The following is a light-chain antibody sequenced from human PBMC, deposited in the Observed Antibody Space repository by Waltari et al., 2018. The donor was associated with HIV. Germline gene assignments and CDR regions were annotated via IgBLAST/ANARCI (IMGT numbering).Light chain of an antibody. CDR3: LQHKDYPWT. Sequence: TITCRASQDIRNDLGWYQQKPGEAPKRLISGASSLQSGVPPTFSGSGSGTEFTLTITNLQPEDFATYYCLQHKDYPWTFGQGTRVEVK. V-gene: IGKV1-17*02. CDR1: QDIRND. J-gene: IGKJ1*01. CDR2: GAS.